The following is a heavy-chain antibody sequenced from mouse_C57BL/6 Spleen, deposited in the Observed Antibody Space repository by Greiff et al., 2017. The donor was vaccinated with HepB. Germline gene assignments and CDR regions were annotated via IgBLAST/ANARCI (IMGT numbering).Heavy chain of an antibody. J-gene: IGHJ2*01. Sequence: QVQLQQPGAELVKPGASVKLSCKASGYTFTSYWMHWVKQRPGQGLEWIGMIHPNSGSTNYNEKFKSKATLTVDKSSSTAYMQLSSLTSEDSAVYYCARGGYDYYGSSYAYWGQGTTLTVSS. CDR3: ARGGYDYYGSSYAY. CDR1: GYTFTSYW. CDR2: IHPNSGST. D-gene: IGHD1-1*01. V-gene: IGHV1-64*01.